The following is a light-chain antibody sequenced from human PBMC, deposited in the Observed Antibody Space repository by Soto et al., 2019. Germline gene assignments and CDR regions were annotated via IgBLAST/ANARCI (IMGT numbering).Light chain of an antibody. CDR3: GAWDDTGRGRWV. J-gene: IGLJ3*02. CDR1: SSNIGGNY. Sequence: QSVVAQTPSASGTPGQRVTFSCSGGSSNIGGNYVSWFQQLPGMAPKLLIYETYKRPSGVPDRFSGSKSGTSASLAITGLQSEDEADYYCGAWDDTGRGRWVFGGGTKLTVL. V-gene: IGLV1-47*01. CDR2: ETY.